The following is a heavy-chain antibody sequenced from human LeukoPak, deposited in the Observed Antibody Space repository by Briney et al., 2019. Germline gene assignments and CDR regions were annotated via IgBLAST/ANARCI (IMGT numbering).Heavy chain of an antibody. Sequence: GGSLRLSCTASGFSFSTYDMNWVRQAPGKGLEWVSYITGSSTTIYYADSVKGRFTISRDNAKNSLYLQMSSLRAEDTAVYYCAREPTYSSSWYTNCDYWGQGILVTVSS. V-gene: IGHV3-48*01. CDR3: AREPTYSSSWYTNCDY. J-gene: IGHJ4*02. CDR1: GFSFSTYD. D-gene: IGHD6-13*01. CDR2: ITGSSTTI.